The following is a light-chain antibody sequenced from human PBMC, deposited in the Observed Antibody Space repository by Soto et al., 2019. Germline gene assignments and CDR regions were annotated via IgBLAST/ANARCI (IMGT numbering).Light chain of an antibody. CDR2: DVS. CDR1: SSDVGGYNY. V-gene: IGLV2-14*01. J-gene: IGLJ1*01. CDR3: SSYTSSSTGV. Sequence: QSALTQPASVSGSPGQSITISCTGTSSDVGGYNYVSWYQQHPGKAPKLVIYDVSNRPSGFSNRFSGSKSDNTASLTISGLQAEDEADYYCSSYTSSSTGVFGTGTKLTVL.